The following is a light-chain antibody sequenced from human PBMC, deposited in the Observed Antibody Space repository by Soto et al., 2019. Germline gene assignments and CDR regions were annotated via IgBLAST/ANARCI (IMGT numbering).Light chain of an antibody. CDR1: SSNIGTNY. J-gene: IGLJ2*01. CDR2: CND. V-gene: IGLV1-47*02. Sequence: QSVLTQPPSASGTPGQRVTISCSGSSSNIGTNYVYWYKQLPGTAPKLLIYCNDQRPSGVPDRLSGSKSGNTASLTISGLQAEDEADYYCCSYAGSYTFVFGGGTKMTVL. CDR3: CSYAGSYTFV.